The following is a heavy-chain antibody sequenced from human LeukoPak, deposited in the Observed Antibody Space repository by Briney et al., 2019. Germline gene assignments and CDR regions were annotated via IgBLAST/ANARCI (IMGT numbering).Heavy chain of an antibody. CDR1: GFTFSNYA. CDR2: ISGSGIAT. V-gene: IGHV3-23*01. CDR3: AREHTTVTSLLDY. J-gene: IGHJ4*02. D-gene: IGHD4-17*01. Sequence: GGSLRLSCAASGFTFSNYAMSWVRQAPGKGLEWVSAISGSGIATYYADSVTGRFTISRDSSKNTMYLQMNSLRAEDTAVYYCAREHTTVTSLLDYWGQGTLVTVSS.